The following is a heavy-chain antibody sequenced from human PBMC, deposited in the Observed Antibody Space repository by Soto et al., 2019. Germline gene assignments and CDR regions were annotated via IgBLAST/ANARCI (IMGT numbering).Heavy chain of an antibody. CDR1: GLTFSSYS. CDR2: ISSSSSTI. Sequence: GGSLRLSCAASGLTFSSYSMNWVRQAPGKGLEWVSYISSSSSTIYYADSVKGRFTISRDNAKNSLYLQMNSLRDEDTAVYYCARDPGYYYDSSGYLFDYWGQGTLVTVSS. J-gene: IGHJ4*02. D-gene: IGHD3-22*01. V-gene: IGHV3-48*02. CDR3: ARDPGYYYDSSGYLFDY.